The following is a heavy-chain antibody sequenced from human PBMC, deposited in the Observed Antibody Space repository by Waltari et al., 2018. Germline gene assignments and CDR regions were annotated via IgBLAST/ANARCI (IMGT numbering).Heavy chain of an antibody. CDR3: ARVSRRTYRSPVPGRHYYYGMDV. CDR2: ISTDASDK. D-gene: IGHD1-1*01. CDR1: GFTFSSFW. V-gene: IGHV3-74*03. J-gene: IGHJ6*02. Sequence: EEQLVESGGGLVQPGDSLRLSCAASGFTFSSFWMNWVRQAPGKGPLWVSRISTDASDKTDGDSVKGRFTISRDNARNTLYLQMNRLRAEDTAVYFCARVSRRTYRSPVPGRHYYYGMDVWGQGTTVTVSS.